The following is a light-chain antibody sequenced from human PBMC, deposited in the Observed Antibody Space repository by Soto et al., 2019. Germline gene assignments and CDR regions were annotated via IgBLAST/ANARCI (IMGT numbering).Light chain of an antibody. CDR1: QSVSSN. V-gene: IGKV3-15*01. CDR3: QQYSNWPPLT. J-gene: IGKJ4*01. Sequence: EIVMTQSPATLSVSPGERATLSCRASQSVSSNLAWYQQKPGQAPRLLIYGASTRATGIPARFSGSGSGTEFTLTISSLQSEDFAVYYCQQYSNWPPLTFSGGTKVEIK. CDR2: GAS.